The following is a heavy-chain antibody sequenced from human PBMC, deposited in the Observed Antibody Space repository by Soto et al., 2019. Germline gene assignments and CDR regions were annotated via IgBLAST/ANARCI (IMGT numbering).Heavy chain of an antibody. CDR1: GFTFSSYA. V-gene: IGHV3-30-3*01. CDR2: ISYDGSNK. D-gene: IGHD1-26*01. J-gene: IGHJ4*02. CDR3: ARDGRYSGSYSLSPLFDY. Sequence: PGGSLRLSCAASGFTFSSYAMHWVRQAPGKGLEWVAVISYDGSNKYYADSVKGRFTISKDNSKNTLYLQMNSLRAEDTAVYYCARDGRYSGSYSLSPLFDYWGQGTLVTVSS.